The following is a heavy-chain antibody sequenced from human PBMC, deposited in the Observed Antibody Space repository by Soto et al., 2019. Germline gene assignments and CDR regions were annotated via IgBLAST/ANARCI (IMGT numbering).Heavy chain of an antibody. D-gene: IGHD6-13*01. J-gene: IGHJ6*02. CDR3: ARPRSSSRNYYGMDV. CDR1: GCSFTSYL. Sequence: GSLKVSCKGSGCSFTSYLIVCVRQMPGKGLEWMGIIYPGDSDTRYSPSFQGQVTISADKSIGTAYLRWNSLKASDTAMYYCARPRSSSRNYYGMDVWGQGTTVTVSS. V-gene: IGHV5-51*01. CDR2: IYPGDSDT.